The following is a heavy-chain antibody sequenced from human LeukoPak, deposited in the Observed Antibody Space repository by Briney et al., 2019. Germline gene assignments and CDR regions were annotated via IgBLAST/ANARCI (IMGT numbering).Heavy chain of an antibody. CDR2: ISDNGDTT. D-gene: IGHD1-1*01. CDR1: GFSFRSYV. Sequence: GGSLRLSCAASGFSFRSYVMSWVRQAPGKGLEWVSAISDNGDTTYYADSVEGRFTISRDNSKNTVFLQMNSLRAEDTAVYYCARHDRSMRFFDYWGQGTLVTVSS. V-gene: IGHV3-23*01. J-gene: IGHJ4*02. CDR3: ARHDRSMRFFDY.